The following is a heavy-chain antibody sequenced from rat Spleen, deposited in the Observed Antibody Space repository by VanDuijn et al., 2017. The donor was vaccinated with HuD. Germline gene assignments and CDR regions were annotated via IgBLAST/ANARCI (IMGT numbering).Heavy chain of an antibody. J-gene: IGHJ1*01. V-gene: IGHV5-17*01. Sequence: EVQLVESGGGLVQPGRSLKLSCAASGFTFSDYAMAWVRQAPKKGLEWVATIIYDGSSTYYRDSVKGRFTISRDNAKSTLYLQMDSLRSEDTATYYCARGQYYGYRAYWYFDFWGPGTMVTVSS. D-gene: IGHD1-7*01. CDR3: ARGQYYGYRAYWYFDF. CDR2: IIYDGSST. CDR1: GFTFSDYA.